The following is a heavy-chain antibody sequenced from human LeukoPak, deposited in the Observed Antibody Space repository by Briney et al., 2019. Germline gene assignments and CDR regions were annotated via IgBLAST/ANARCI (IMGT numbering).Heavy chain of an antibody. D-gene: IGHD3-10*01. V-gene: IGHV1-8*01. Sequence: VASVKVSCKASGYTFTSYDINWVRQATGQGLEWMGWMNPNSGNTGYAQKFQGRVTMTRNTSISTAYMELSSLRSEDTAVYYCARVSRANRYGSEYYFDYWGQGTLVTVSS. CDR2: MNPNSGNT. CDR3: ARVSRANRYGSEYYFDY. CDR1: GYTFTSYD. J-gene: IGHJ4*02.